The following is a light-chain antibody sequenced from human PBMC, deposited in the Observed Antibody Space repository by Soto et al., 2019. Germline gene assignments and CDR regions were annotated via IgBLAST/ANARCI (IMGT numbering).Light chain of an antibody. CDR1: SSDVGGYDY. CDR3: QSHDNSLSGYV. CDR2: EVN. V-gene: IGLV2-8*01. Sequence: QSVLTQPPSASGSPGQSVTISCAGTSSDVGGYDYVSWYQQHPGKAPKLIIYEVNKRPSGVPDRFSGSKSANTASLTVSGLQAEDEADYYCQSHDNSLSGYVFGPGTKVTVL. J-gene: IGLJ1*01.